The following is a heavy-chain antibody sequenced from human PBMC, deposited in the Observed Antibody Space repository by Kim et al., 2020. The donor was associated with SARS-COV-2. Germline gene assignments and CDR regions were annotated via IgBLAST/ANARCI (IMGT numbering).Heavy chain of an antibody. D-gene: IGHD1-26*01. Sequence: NYAQNFQGRVTITADESTSTAYMELSSLRSEDTAVYYCAKHSGSYFGFDYWGQGTLVTVSS. CDR3: AKHSGSYFGFDY. J-gene: IGHJ4*02. V-gene: IGHV1-69*01.